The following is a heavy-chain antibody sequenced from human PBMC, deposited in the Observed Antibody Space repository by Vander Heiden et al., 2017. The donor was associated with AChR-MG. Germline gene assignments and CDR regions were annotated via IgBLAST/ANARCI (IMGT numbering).Heavy chain of an antibody. CDR3: ARVRYYIGWERLRDWGFDY. CDR1: GFSLSNARMG. CDR2: IFSNDET. V-gene: IGHV2-26*01. J-gene: IGHJ4*02. Sequence: VTLKESGPVLVKPTETLTLTCTVSGFSLSNARMGVSWIGQPPGKALEWLAHIFSNDETSSSTSLKSRLTISKDTSKSQVVLTMTNMDPVDTATYYRARVRYYIGWERLRDWGFDYWGQGTLVTVSS. D-gene: IGHD1-26*01.